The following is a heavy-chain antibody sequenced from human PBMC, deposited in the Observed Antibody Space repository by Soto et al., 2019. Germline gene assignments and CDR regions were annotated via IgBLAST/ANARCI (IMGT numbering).Heavy chain of an antibody. D-gene: IGHD2-2*02. Sequence: EVQLLESGGGLVQPGGSLRLSCAASGFTFSSYAMSWVRQAPGKGLAWVSAISGSGGSTYYADSVKGRFTISRDNSKNTLYLQMNSLRAEDTAVYYCANNALLYPDAEYFQHWGQGTLVTVSS. CDR1: GFTFSSYA. J-gene: IGHJ1*01. V-gene: IGHV3-23*01. CDR3: ANNALLYPDAEYFQH. CDR2: ISGSGGST.